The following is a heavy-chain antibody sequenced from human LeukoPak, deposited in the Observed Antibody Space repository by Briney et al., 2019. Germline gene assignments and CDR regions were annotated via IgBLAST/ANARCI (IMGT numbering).Heavy chain of an antibody. D-gene: IGHD3-10*01. V-gene: IGHV1-18*01. CDR1: GYTFSNYG. CDR3: ARVLWFGELLDWFDP. J-gene: IGHJ5*02. CDR2: ISAYNGNT. Sequence: ASVKVSCKASGYTFSNYGISWVRQAPGQGLEWMGWISAYNGNTNYAQKLQGRVTMTTDTSTSTAYMELRSLRSDDTAVYYCARVLWFGELLDWFDPWGQGTLVTVSS.